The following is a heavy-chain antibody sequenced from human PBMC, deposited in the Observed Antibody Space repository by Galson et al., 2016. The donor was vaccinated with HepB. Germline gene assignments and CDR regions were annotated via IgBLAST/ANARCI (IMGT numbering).Heavy chain of an antibody. CDR1: GFTFGSYA. D-gene: IGHD4-17*01. CDR2: ISDSGDST. CDR3: AKSPTVIDGIDD. V-gene: IGHV3-23*01. Sequence: SLRLSCAASGFTFGSYAMSWVRQAPGKGLEWVSAISDSGDSTYYADSVQGRFSISRDNSKYTLYLQMNSLRAEDTALYYCAKSPTVIDGIDDWGQGTLVTVSS. J-gene: IGHJ4*02.